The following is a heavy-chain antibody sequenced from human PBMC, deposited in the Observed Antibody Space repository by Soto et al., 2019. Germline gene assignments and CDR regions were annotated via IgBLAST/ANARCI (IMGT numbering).Heavy chain of an antibody. V-gene: IGHV5-51*01. J-gene: IGHJ6*02. CDR2: IYPGDSDT. CDR3: ARQKRGSSWDAVAYNYYGMDV. D-gene: IGHD6-13*01. Sequence: LGESLKISCKGSGYSFTSYWIGWVRQMPGKGLEWMGIIYPGDSDTRYSPSFQGQVTISADKSISTAYLQWSSLKASDTAMYYCARQKRGSSWDAVAYNYYGMDVWGQGTTVTVSS. CDR1: GYSFTSYW.